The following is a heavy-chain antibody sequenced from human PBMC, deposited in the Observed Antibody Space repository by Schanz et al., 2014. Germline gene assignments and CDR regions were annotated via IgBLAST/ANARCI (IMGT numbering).Heavy chain of an antibody. Sequence: EVQLVESGGGVVRPGGSLRLSCAASGFGFDDYAMSWVRQAPGKGLEWVSRMIGSGSSVFYADSVKGRFIISRDNSKNTLYLQVNSLRAEDTAIYYCAKDLAAVGGFDYWGQGSLVTVSP. CDR3: AKDLAAVGGFDY. J-gene: IGHJ4*02. D-gene: IGHD6-13*01. CDR2: MIGSGSSV. V-gene: IGHV3-23*04. CDR1: GFGFDDYA.